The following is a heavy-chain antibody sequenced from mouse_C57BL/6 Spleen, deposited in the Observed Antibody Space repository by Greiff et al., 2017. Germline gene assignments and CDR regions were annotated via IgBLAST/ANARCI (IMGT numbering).Heavy chain of an antibody. CDR3: ARSITTVVFDY. Sequence: QVQLKQPGAELVKPGASVKLSCKASGYTFTSYWMHWVKQRPGQGLEWIGMIHPTSGSTNYNEKFKSKATLTVDKSSSTAYMQHSSLTSEDSAVYYCARSITTVVFDYWGQGTTLTVSS. CDR2: IHPTSGST. V-gene: IGHV1-64*01. D-gene: IGHD1-1*01. CDR1: GYTFTSYW. J-gene: IGHJ2*01.